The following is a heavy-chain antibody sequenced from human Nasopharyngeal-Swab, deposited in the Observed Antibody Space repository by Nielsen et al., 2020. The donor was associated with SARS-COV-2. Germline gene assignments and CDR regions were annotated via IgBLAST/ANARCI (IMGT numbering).Heavy chain of an antibody. Sequence: SETLSLTCTVSGGSISSSADYWDWIRQSPGKGLEWIGSIHYSGSTYYNPSLKSRVTISLDASKNQFSLRLSSVTAADTAVYFCARHGGYDNSGSYYFDYWGQGTLVTVSS. CDR2: IHYSGST. D-gene: IGHD3-22*01. CDR1: GGSISSSADY. J-gene: IGHJ4*02. V-gene: IGHV4-39*01. CDR3: ARHGGYDNSGSYYFDY.